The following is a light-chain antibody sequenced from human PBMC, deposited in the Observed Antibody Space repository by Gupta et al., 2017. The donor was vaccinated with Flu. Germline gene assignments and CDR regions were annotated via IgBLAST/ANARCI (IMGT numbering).Light chain of an antibody. V-gene: IGKV3-20*01. J-gene: IGKJ4*01. CDR1: QSISSTY. Sequence: RATPSCRASQSISSTYLARYQHRPGQAPRLLICGASTGAPGLPGRFSGSGSATVFTLSISRLEPEYFAVYYCQHYGTSPALIFGGGTNVEIK. CDR2: GAS. CDR3: QHYGTSPALI.